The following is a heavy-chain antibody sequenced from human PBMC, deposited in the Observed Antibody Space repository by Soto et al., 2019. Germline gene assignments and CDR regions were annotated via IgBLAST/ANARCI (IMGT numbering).Heavy chain of an antibody. CDR1: GFTFSSYA. Sequence: GESLKISCAASGFTFSSYAMHWVRQAPGKGLEWVAVISYDGSNKYYADSVKGRFTISRDNSKNTLYLQMNSLRAEDTAVYYCAREFRDIVVVPVLYYYYGMDVWGQGTTVTVSS. J-gene: IGHJ6*02. CDR2: ISYDGSNK. CDR3: AREFRDIVVVPVLYYYYGMDV. V-gene: IGHV3-30-3*01. D-gene: IGHD2-2*01.